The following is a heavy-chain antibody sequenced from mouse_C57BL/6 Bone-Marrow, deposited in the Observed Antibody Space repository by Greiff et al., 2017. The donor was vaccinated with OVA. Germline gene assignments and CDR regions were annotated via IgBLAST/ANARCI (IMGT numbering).Heavy chain of an antibody. CDR3: ARSPYYSNYVDY. Sequence: VQLQQSGAELARPGASVKLSCKASGYTFTSYGISWVKQRTGQGLEWIGEIYPRSGNTYYNEKFKGKATLTADKSSSTAYMQLSSLTSEDSAVYFCARSPYYSNYVDYWGQVTTLTVSS. CDR2: IYPRSGNT. D-gene: IGHD2-5*01. J-gene: IGHJ2*01. V-gene: IGHV1-81*01. CDR1: GYTFTSYG.